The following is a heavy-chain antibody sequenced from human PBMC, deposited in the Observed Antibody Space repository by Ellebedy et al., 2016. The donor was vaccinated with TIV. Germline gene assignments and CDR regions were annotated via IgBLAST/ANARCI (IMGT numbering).Heavy chain of an antibody. D-gene: IGHD3-3*01. Sequence: MPSETLSLTCTVSHASIDDYYWSWLRQPPGKGLEWIGYVYYSGYTLLNPSLGSRVTLSVDRSKSQFSLSLTSVTAADSALYHCARHRFNTHDASFDAFDIWGRGTMVTVSS. CDR1: HASIDDYY. CDR2: VYYSGYT. CDR3: ARHRFNTHDASFDAFDI. J-gene: IGHJ3*02. V-gene: IGHV4-59*08.